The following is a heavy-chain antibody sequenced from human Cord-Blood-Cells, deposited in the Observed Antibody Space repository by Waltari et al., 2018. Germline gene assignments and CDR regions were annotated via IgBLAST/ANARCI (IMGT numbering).Heavy chain of an antibody. D-gene: IGHD6-6*01. CDR3: ARVRGMAARNWFDP. CDR1: GGSFSGYY. V-gene: IGHV4-34*01. Sequence: QVQLQQWGAGLLKPSATLSLTCAVYGGSFSGYYWSWLRQPQGKGLEWIGEINHSGSTNCNTSRKSRGTRSVDTSKSEFSLRLSSVTAADTAVYYGARVRGMAARNWFDPWGQGTLVTVSS. CDR2: INHSGST. J-gene: IGHJ5*02.